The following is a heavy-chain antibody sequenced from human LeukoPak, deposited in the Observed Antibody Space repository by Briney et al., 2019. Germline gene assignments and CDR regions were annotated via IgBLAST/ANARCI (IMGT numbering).Heavy chain of an antibody. D-gene: IGHD3-10*01. CDR1: GGSISSSNW. J-gene: IGHJ4*02. V-gene: IGHV4-4*02. CDR2: IYHSGST. CDR3: ARGSYGSGPFYFDY. Sequence: PSETLSLTCAVSGGSISSSNWWSWVRQPPGKGLEWIGEIYHSGSTNYNPSLKSRVTISVDKSKNQFSLKLSSVTAADTAVYYCARGSYGSGPFYFDYWGQGTLVTVSS.